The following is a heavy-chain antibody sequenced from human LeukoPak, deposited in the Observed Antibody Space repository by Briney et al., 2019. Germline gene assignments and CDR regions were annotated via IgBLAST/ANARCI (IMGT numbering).Heavy chain of an antibody. CDR3: ASTYYYDSTPTGFDP. V-gene: IGHV1-18*04. Sequence: GASVKVSCKSSGYTFTGYYVHWVRQAPGQGLEWMGWISAYNGNTNYAQKLQGRVTMTTDTSTSTAYMELRSLRSDDTAVYYCASTYYYDSTPTGFDPWGQGTLVTVSS. CDR2: ISAYNGNT. CDR1: GYTFTGYY. D-gene: IGHD3-22*01. J-gene: IGHJ5*02.